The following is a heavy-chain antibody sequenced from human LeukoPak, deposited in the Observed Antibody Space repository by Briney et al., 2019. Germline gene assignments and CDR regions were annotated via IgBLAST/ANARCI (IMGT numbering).Heavy chain of an antibody. CDR1: GFTFSKYW. D-gene: IGHD3/OR15-3a*01. CDR3: ARGWTGYYAIDN. CDR2: IKQGANDR. J-gene: IGHJ4*02. Sequence: GGSLRLSCVASGFTFSKYWLSWVRQRPGKGPEWVANIKQGANDRSYVDSVKGRFTIFRDNAKTSVYLQMNNLRAEDTAVYYCARGWTGYYAIDNRGQGTLVTVSS. V-gene: IGHV3-7*01.